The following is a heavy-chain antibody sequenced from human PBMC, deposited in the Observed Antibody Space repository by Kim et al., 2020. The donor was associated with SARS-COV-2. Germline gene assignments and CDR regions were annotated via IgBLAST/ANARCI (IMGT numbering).Heavy chain of an antibody. CDR1: GGSISSYY. J-gene: IGHJ3*02. Sequence: SETLSLTCTVSGGSISSYYWSWIRQPPGKGLEWIGYIYYSGSTNYNPSLKSRVTISVDTSKNQFSLKLSSVTAADTAVYYCARRDKYYYDSSGYYSDAFDIWGQGTMVTVSS. CDR2: IYYSGST. V-gene: IGHV4-59*08. D-gene: IGHD3-22*01. CDR3: ARRDKYYYDSSGYYSDAFDI.